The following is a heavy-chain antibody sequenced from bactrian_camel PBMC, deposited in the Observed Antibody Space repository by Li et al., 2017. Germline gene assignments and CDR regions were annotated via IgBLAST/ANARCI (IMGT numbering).Heavy chain of an antibody. V-gene: IGHV3S53*01. CDR2: IDSDGSS. CDR1: RFSESMYC. J-gene: IGHJ4*01. CDR3: ATNYGSGYFCLGGRGNY. D-gene: IGHD2*01. Sequence: VQLVESGGGSVQAGGSLRLSCVASRFSESMYCMAWFRQGPGKERESVAVIDSDGSSSYTDSVKGRSTISQDTARNTVYLQMDNLKPEDTAMYYCATNYGSGYFCLGGRGNYWGQGTQVTVS.